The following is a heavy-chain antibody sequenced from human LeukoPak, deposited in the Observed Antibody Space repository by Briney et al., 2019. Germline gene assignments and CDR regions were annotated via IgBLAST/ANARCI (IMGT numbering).Heavy chain of an antibody. V-gene: IGHV3-66*02. CDR2: IYSGGST. CDR3: ARDSGYSYGNLDY. D-gene: IGHD5-18*01. J-gene: IGHJ4*02. Sequence: GGYLRLCCAASGFTVSSNYMSWVRQAPGKGLEWVSVIYSGGSTYYADSVKGRFTISRDNSKNTLYLQMNSLRAEDTAVYYCARDSGYSYGNLDYWGQGTLVTVSS. CDR1: GFTVSSNY.